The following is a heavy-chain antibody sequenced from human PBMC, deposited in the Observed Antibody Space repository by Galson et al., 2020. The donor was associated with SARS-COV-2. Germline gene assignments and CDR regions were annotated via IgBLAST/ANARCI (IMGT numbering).Heavy chain of an antibody. CDR2: ISNDGSNE. D-gene: IGHD3-10*01. J-gene: IGHJ4*02. V-gene: IGHV3-30*18. CDR3: AKGSWSYYYDY. CDR1: GFTFSNYG. Sequence: GESLKISCAASGFTFSNYGIHWVRQAPGKGLEWVALISNDGSNEYFADSVKGRFTISRDNSKNTVYLQMNSLRIEDTAVYYCAKGSWSYYYDYWGQGTLVTVSS.